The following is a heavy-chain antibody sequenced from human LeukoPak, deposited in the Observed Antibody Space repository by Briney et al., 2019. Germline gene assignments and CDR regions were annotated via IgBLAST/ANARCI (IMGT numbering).Heavy chain of an antibody. V-gene: IGHV3-11*06. CDR3: ARVAETVTQAFDY. CDR1: GFTFSDYY. J-gene: IGHJ4*02. Sequence: GGSLRLSCAASGFTFSDYYMSWIRQAPGKGWEGCSYISSSSSYTNYADSVKGRFAISGDNAKNSLYLQMNSLRAEDTAVYYCARVAETVTQAFDYWGQGTLVTVSS. D-gene: IGHD4-17*01. CDR2: ISSSSSYT.